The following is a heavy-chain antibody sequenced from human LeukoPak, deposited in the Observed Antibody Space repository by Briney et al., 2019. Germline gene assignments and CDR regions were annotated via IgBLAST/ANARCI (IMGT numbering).Heavy chain of an antibody. Sequence: SETLSLTCTVSGASISSYYWSWIRQPPGKGLEWIGFFHSSGSTNYNPSLKSRVTMSGDTSKNQFSLRLSSVTAADTAVYYCARGTTVTFFDYRGQGTLVTVSS. J-gene: IGHJ4*02. D-gene: IGHD4-17*01. CDR1: GASISSYY. CDR2: FHSSGST. V-gene: IGHV4-59*01. CDR3: ARGTTVTFFDY.